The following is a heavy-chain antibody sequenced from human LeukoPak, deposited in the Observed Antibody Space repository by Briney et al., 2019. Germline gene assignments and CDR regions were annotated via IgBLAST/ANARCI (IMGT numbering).Heavy chain of an antibody. CDR2: IYYSGST. CDR3: ARGAPPVVWFGNPGDYFDY. Sequence: SETLSLTCTVSGGSISSSSYYWGWIRQPPGKGLEWIGSIYYSGSTYYNPSLKSRVTISVDTSKNQFSLKLSSVTAADTAVYYCARGAPPVVWFGNPGDYFDYWGKGTLVTVSS. J-gene: IGHJ4*02. CDR1: GGSISSSSYY. V-gene: IGHV4-39*07. D-gene: IGHD3-10*01.